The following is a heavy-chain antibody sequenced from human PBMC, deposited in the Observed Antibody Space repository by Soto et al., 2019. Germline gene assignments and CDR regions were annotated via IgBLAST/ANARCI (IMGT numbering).Heavy chain of an antibody. J-gene: IGHJ4*02. V-gene: IGHV1-8*01. CDR1: GYTFASYD. D-gene: IGHD2-8*01. CDR3: AAAEYCTNGVCYDY. CDR2: MNASSGNT. Sequence: ASVKVSCKASGYTFASYDINSVRQAPGQRLEWIGWMNASSGNTNYAQKFQARVTITRNTSTSTAYMELSSLRSEDTAVYYRAAAEYCTNGVCYDYWGQGTLVTVSS.